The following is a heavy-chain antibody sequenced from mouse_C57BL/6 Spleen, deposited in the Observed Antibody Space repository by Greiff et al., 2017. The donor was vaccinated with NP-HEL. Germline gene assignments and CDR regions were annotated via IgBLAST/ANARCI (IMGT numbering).Heavy chain of an antibody. D-gene: IGHD2-2*01. Sequence: QVQLQQSGAELVRPGASVTLSCKASGYTFTDYEMHWVKQTPVHGLEWIGAIDPEPGGTAYNQKFKGKAILTADKSSSTAYMELRSLTSEDSAVYYCTGGMVTTVDYWGQGTTLTVSS. V-gene: IGHV1-15*01. CDR2: IDPEPGGT. CDR1: GYTFTDYE. J-gene: IGHJ2*01. CDR3: TGGMVTTVDY.